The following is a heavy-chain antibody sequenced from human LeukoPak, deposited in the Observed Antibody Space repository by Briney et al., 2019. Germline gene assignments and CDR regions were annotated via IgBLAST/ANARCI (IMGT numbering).Heavy chain of an antibody. Sequence: SETLSLTCAVYGGSFSGYYWTWIRQPPGKGLEWLGEINHSGSTNYNPSLKSRVTISTDPSKNHFSLNLSSVTAADTAVYYCARDPSASSGYPYWYFDLWGRGTLVTVSS. CDR2: INHSGST. CDR3: ARDPSASSGYPYWYFDL. V-gene: IGHV4-34*01. D-gene: IGHD3-22*01. CDR1: GGSFSGYY. J-gene: IGHJ2*01.